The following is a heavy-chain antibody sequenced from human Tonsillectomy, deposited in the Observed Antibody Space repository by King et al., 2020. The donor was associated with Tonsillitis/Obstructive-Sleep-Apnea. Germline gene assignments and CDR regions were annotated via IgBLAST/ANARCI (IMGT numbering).Heavy chain of an antibody. V-gene: IGHV4-61*01. CDR1: GGSVSSGNYY. Sequence: QLQESGPGLVKPSETLSLTCTVSGGSVSSGNYYWNWIRQPPGKGLEWVGYIYYSGSTNYNPSLKSRVTISVDTSKSQFSLKLSSVTAADTAVYYCARSSADCSSTRCYAEGYFDYWGQGALVTVSS. D-gene: IGHD2-2*01. J-gene: IGHJ4*02. CDR2: IYYSGST. CDR3: ARSSADCSSTRCYAEGYFDY.